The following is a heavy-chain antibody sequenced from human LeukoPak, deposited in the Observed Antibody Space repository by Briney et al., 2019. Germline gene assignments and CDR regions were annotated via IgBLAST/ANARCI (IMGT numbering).Heavy chain of an antibody. J-gene: IGHJ3*02. V-gene: IGHV1-18*01. CDR1: GFALHNYN. D-gene: IGHD2-21*01. Sequence: ASVKVSCKASGFALHNYNIVWLRQAPGQGLEWVGWITAFNGNTNYAQKVQGRVTMTTDTSINTAYMELSRLKSDDTAVYYCARRQGNSLGAFDIWGQGTMLTVSS. CDR3: ARRQGNSLGAFDI. CDR2: ITAFNGNT.